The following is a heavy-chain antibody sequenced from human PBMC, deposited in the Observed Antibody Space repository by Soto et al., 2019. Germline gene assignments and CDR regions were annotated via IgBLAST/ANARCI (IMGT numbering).Heavy chain of an antibody. Sequence: PGESLKISCKGSGYSFTSYWIGWVRQMPGKGLEWMGIIYPGDSDTRYSPSFQGQVTISADKSISTAYLQWSSLKASDTAMYYCVRHIQYYYDSSGYIGAFDIWGQGTMVTVSS. CDR1: GYSFTSYW. J-gene: IGHJ3*02. CDR2: IYPGDSDT. D-gene: IGHD3-22*01. V-gene: IGHV5-51*01. CDR3: VRHIQYYYDSSGYIGAFDI.